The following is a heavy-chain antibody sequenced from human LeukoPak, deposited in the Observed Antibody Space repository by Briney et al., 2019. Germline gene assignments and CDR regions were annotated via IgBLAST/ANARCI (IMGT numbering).Heavy chain of an antibody. Sequence: SETLSLTCTVSGGSISSYYWSWIRQPPGKGLEWIGYIYYSGSTNYNPSLKSRVTISVDTSKNQFSLKLSSVTAADTAVYYCARSRGVVMGFDPWGQGTLVTVSS. V-gene: IGHV4-59*01. D-gene: IGHD3-22*01. CDR3: ARSRGVVMGFDP. J-gene: IGHJ5*02. CDR2: IYYSGST. CDR1: GGSISSYY.